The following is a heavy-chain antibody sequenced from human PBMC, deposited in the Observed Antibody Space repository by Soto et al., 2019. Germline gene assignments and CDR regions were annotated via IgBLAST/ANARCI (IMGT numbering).Heavy chain of an antibody. Sequence: QVQLVESGGGVVQPGRSLRLSCAASGFTFSSYAMHWVRQAPGKGLEWVAVISCDGSNKYYADSVKGRFTISRDNSKNTLYLQMNSLRAEETAVYYCARDRAEWELLLLNGIKDYWGQGTLVTVSS. D-gene: IGHD1-26*01. J-gene: IGHJ4*02. V-gene: IGHV3-30-3*01. CDR2: ISCDGSNK. CDR3: ARDRAEWELLLLNGIKDY. CDR1: GFTFSSYA.